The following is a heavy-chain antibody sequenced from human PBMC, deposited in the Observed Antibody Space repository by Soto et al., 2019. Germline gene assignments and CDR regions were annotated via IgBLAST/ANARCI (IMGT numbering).Heavy chain of an antibody. CDR2: ISYDGSNK. Sequence: GGSLRLSCAASGFTFSSYAMHWVRQAPGKGPEWVAVISYDGSNKYYADSVKGRFTISRDNSKNTLYLQMNSLRAEDTAVYYCARGSDYYGSGGTLYKWGQGPLVTVS. CDR1: GFTFSSYA. CDR3: ARGSDYYGSGGTLYK. J-gene: IGHJ4*02. V-gene: IGHV3-30-3*01. D-gene: IGHD3-10*01.